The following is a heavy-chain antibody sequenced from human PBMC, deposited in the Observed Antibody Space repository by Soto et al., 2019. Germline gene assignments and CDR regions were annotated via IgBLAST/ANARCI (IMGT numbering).Heavy chain of an antibody. D-gene: IGHD3-22*01. Sequence: ASVKVSCKASGGTFSSYAISWVRQAPGQGLEWMGGIIPIFGTANYAQKFQGRVTITADESTSTAYMELSSLRSEDTAVYYCARVTYYYDSSGYYDTDYWGQGTLVTVSS. CDR2: IIPIFGTA. V-gene: IGHV1-69*13. J-gene: IGHJ4*02. CDR3: ARVTYYYDSSGYYDTDY. CDR1: GGTFSSYA.